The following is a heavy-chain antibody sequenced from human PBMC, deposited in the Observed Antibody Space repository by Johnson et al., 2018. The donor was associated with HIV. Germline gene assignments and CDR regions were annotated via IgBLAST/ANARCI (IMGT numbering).Heavy chain of an antibody. J-gene: IGHJ3*01. Sequence: QVQLVESGGGVVQPGRSLRLSCAASGFTFSSYAMHWVRQAPGKGLEWVASISYDGTNKYYATPVKGRFTFSRDDSKNTLYLDMKSLKTEDTGVYYCTTGDCGGGSGSCHAFDFWGQGTMVTVSS. CDR2: ISYDGTNK. D-gene: IGHD2-21*01. CDR3: TTGDCGGGSGSCHAFDF. CDR1: GFTFSSYA. V-gene: IGHV3-30-3*01.